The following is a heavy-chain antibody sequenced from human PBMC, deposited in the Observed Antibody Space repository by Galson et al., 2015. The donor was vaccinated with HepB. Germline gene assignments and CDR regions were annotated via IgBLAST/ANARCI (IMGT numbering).Heavy chain of an antibody. CDR2: IYPGDSDT. CDR1: GYSFTNYW. V-gene: IGHV5-51*03. Sequence: QSGAEVKKPGESLKISCKASGYSFTNYWIGWVRQRPGKGLEWMGIIYPGDSDTKYSPSFQGQVTILVDKSISTAYLQWSSLKASDTAMYYWARLGGSGIRFDPWGQGTLVTVSS. CDR3: ARLGGSGIRFDP. J-gene: IGHJ5*02. D-gene: IGHD3-10*01.